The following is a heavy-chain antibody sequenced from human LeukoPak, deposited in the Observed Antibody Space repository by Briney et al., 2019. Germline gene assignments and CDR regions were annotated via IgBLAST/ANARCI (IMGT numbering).Heavy chain of an antibody. CDR2: INLSGST. J-gene: IGHJ6*03. CDR1: GGSFSGYY. D-gene: IGHD3-3*01. CDR3: ARGHITIFGVVIKEGMDV. V-gene: IGHV4-34*01. Sequence: ASETLSLTCAVYGGSFSGYYWSWIRQPPGKGLEWIWEINLSGSTNYNPSPKSRVTISVDTSKNQFSLKLSSVTASDTAVYYCARGHITIFGVVIKEGMDVWGKGTTVTVSS.